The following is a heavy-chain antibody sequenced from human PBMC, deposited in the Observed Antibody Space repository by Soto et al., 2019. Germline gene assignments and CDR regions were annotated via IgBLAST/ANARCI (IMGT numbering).Heavy chain of an antibody. CDR2: INHSGST. V-gene: IGHV4-34*01. Sequence: SETLSLTCAVYGGSFSGYYWSWIRQPPGKGLEWIGEINHSGSTNYNPSLKSRVTISVDTSKNQFSLKLSSVTAADTAVYYCARGLELELPEITPNFDYWGQGTLVTVSS. CDR3: ARGLELELPEITPNFDY. CDR1: GGSFSGYY. D-gene: IGHD1-7*01. J-gene: IGHJ4*02.